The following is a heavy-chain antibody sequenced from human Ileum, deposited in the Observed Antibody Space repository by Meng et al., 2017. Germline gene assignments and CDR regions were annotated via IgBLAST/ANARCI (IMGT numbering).Heavy chain of an antibody. CDR3: ARDSYISGWYVY. V-gene: IGHV3-53*04. J-gene: IGHJ4*02. CDR2: IYSGGST. D-gene: IGHD6-19*01. Sequence: GESLKISCAASGFTVSSNYMSWVRQAPGKGLEWVSVIYSGGSTYYADSVKGRFTISRHNSKNTLYLQMNSLRAEDTAMYYCARDSYISGWYVYWGQGTLVTVSS. CDR1: GFTVSSNY.